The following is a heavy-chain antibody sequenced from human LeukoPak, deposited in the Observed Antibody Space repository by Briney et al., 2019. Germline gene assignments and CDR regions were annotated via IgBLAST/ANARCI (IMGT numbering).Heavy chain of an antibody. V-gene: IGHV1-8*01. CDR3: ARGGDIVVVPAAPHLFDY. CDR2: MNPNSGNT. J-gene: IGHJ4*02. CDR1: GYTFTSYD. D-gene: IGHD2-2*01. Sequence: ASVKVSCKASGYTFTSYDINWVRQATGQGLEWMGWMNPNSGNTGYAQKFQGRVTMTRNTSISTAYMELSSLRSEDTAVYYCARGGDIVVVPAAPHLFDYWGQGTLVTVTS.